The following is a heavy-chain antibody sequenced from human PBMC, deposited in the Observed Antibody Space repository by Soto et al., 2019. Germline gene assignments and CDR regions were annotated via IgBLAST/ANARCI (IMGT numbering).Heavy chain of an antibody. J-gene: IGHJ4*02. D-gene: IGHD6-19*01. CDR1: GFTFDDYA. CDR3: AKDRGLVLSFYFDY. V-gene: IGHV3-9*01. CDR2: ISWNSGSI. Sequence: EVQLVESGGGLVQPGRSLRLSCAASGFTFDDYAMHWVRQAPGKGLEWVSGISWNSGSIGYEDSVKGRFTISRDNAKNSLYLQMTSLRAEDTALYYCAKDRGLVLSFYFDYWGQGTLVTVSS.